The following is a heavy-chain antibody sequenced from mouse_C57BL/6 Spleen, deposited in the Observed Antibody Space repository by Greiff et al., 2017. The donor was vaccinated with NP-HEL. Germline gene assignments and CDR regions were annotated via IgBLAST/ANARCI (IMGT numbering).Heavy chain of an antibody. Sequence: VQLQQSGAELVRPGASVTLSCKASGYTFTDYEMHWVKQTPVHGLEWIGAIDPETGGTAYNQKFKGKAILTADTSSSTAYMELRSLTSEDSAVYYCTSGTFNFDYWGQGTTLTVSS. CDR1: GYTFTDYE. V-gene: IGHV1-15*01. J-gene: IGHJ2*01. CDR3: TSGTFNFDY. CDR2: IDPETGGT. D-gene: IGHD4-1*01.